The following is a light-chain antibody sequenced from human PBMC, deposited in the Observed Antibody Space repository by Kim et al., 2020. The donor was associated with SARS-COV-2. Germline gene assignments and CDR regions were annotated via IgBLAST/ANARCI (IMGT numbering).Light chain of an antibody. CDR1: ELGDKY. CDR2: QDS. J-gene: IGLJ1*01. CDR3: QAWDSSTAV. V-gene: IGLV3-1*01. Sequence: SVSPGQTASISCSGDELGDKYACWYQQKPGQSPVLVIYQDSKRPSGIPERFSGSNSGNTATLTISETQPVDEADYYCQAWDSSTAVFGTGTKVTVL.